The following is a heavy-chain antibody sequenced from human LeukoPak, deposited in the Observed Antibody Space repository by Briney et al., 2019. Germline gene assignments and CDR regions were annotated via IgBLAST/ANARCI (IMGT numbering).Heavy chain of an antibody. Sequence: SETLSLTCTVSGGSISSYYWSWIRQPPGKGLEWIGYIYYSGSTNYNPSLKSRVIMSVDTSKNQFSLKLSSVTAADTAVYYCARSDQLLSCSAGSCYLTYWGQGTLVTVSS. CDR1: GGSISSYY. V-gene: IGHV4-59*01. CDR3: ARSDQLLSCSAGSCYLTY. D-gene: IGHD2-15*01. J-gene: IGHJ4*02. CDR2: IYYSGST.